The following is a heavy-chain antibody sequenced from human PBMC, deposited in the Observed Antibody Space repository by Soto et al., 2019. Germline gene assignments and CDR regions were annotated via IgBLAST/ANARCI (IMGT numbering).Heavy chain of an antibody. Sequence: GESLKISCKGSGYSFTSFWTGWVRQMPGKGLEWMGIIYPGDSDTTYSPSFQGQVTISADKSISTAYLQWSSLKASDTAMYYCARLYYHDRSGSGYFEYWGQGTLVTVSS. CDR3: ARLYYHDRSGSGYFEY. V-gene: IGHV5-51*01. CDR1: GYSFTSFW. D-gene: IGHD3-22*01. CDR2: IYPGDSDT. J-gene: IGHJ4*02.